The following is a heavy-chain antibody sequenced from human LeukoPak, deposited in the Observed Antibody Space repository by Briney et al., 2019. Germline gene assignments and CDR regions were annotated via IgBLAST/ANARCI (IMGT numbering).Heavy chain of an antibody. Sequence: SETLSLTCTVSGGSISSYYWSWIRQPPGKGLEWIGYIYYSGSTNYNPSLKSRVTISVDTSKNQFSLKLSSVTAADTAVYYCARGDDSSGYYAYYFDYWGQGTLVTVSS. V-gene: IGHV4-59*12. CDR2: IYYSGST. J-gene: IGHJ4*02. CDR1: GGSISSYY. CDR3: ARGDDSSGYYAYYFDY. D-gene: IGHD3-22*01.